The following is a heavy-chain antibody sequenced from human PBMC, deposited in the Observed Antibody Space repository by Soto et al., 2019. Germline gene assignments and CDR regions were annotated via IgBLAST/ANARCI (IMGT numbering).Heavy chain of an antibody. CDR1: GLTFISYA. J-gene: IGHJ4*02. CDR2: ISGSGGST. V-gene: IGHV3-23*01. CDR3: AKPRDTIFGVVTAFDY. D-gene: IGHD3-3*01. Sequence: GGSLRLSCAASGLTFISYAMIWVRQAPGKGLEWVSAISGSGGSTYYADSVKGRFTISRDNSKNTLYLQMNSLRAEDTAVYYCAKPRDTIFGVVTAFDYWGQGTLVTVSS.